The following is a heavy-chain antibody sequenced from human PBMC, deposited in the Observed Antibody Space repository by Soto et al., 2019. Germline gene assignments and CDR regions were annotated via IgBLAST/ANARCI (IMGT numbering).Heavy chain of an antibody. Sequence: QVQLVQSGGEVKKPGASVKVSCKASGYTFTSYGISWVRQAPGQGLEWMGRISAYNGNTNYAQKLQGRVTMTTDTXXXXXXXXXXXXXXXXXXXXYCARVXXXLGHWFDPWGQGTLVTVSS. CDR1: GYTFTSYG. CDR3: ARVXXXLGHWFDP. CDR2: ISAYNGNT. D-gene: IGHD3-10*01. J-gene: IGHJ5*02. V-gene: IGHV1-18*01.